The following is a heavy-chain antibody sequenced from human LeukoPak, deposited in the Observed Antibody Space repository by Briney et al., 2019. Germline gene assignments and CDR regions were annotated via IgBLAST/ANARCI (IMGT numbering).Heavy chain of an antibody. Sequence: RPGGSLRLSCAVSGFTFSRNAMNWVRQAPGKGLEWVASISGNGLGTYYADSVKGRFNISRDNSKNTLYLHMESLRTEDTAVYYCAKDANYFDSGSYLIPFDFWGQGTRVTVSS. V-gene: IGHV3-23*01. CDR1: GFTFSRNA. CDR2: ISGNGLGT. J-gene: IGHJ4*02. CDR3: AKDANYFDSGSYLIPFDF. D-gene: IGHD1-26*01.